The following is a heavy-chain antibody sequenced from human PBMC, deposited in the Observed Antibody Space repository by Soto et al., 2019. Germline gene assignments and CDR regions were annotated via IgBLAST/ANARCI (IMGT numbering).Heavy chain of an antibody. CDR2: IYYSGST. Sequence: PSGTLSLTCTVSGGSISSYYWSWIRQPPGKGLEWIGYIYYSGSTNYNPSLKSRVTISVDTSKNQFSLKLSSVTAADTAVYYCARLQSSVAGTFDPWGQGTLVTVS. V-gene: IGHV4-59*01. J-gene: IGHJ5*02. CDR1: GGSISSYY. D-gene: IGHD6-19*01. CDR3: ARLQSSVAGTFDP.